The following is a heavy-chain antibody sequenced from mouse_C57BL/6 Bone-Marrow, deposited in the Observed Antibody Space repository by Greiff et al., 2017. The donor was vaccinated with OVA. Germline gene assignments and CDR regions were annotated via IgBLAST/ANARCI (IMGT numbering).Heavy chain of an antibody. CDR2: IDPSDSYT. V-gene: IGHV1-69*01. J-gene: IGHJ3*01. CDR1: GYTFTSYW. Sequence: VQLQQPGAELVMPGASVKLSCKASGYTFTSYWMHWVKQRPGQGLEWIGEIDPSDSYTNYNQKFKGKSTLTVDKSSSTAYMQLSSLTSEDSAVYYCARRKGDYYGSEAWFAYWGQGTLVTVSA. CDR3: ARRKGDYYGSEAWFAY. D-gene: IGHD1-1*01.